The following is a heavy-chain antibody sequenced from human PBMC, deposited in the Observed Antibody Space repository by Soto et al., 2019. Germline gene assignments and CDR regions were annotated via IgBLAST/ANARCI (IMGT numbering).Heavy chain of an antibody. CDR1: GFTFSSYA. CDR3: AKDISRSTTSYYYYGMDV. D-gene: IGHD2-2*01. J-gene: IGHJ6*02. CDR2: ISGSGGTT. V-gene: IGHV3-23*01. Sequence: GGSLRLSCAASGFTFSSYAMSWVRQAPGKGLEWVSAISGSGGTTYYADSVKGRFTISRDNSKNTLYLQMNSLRAEDTAVYYCAKDISRSTTSYYYYGMDVWGQGTTVTVSS.